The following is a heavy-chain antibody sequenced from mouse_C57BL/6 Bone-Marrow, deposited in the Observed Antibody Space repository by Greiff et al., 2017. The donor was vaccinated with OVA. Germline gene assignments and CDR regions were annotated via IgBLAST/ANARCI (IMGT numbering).Heavy chain of an antibody. Sequence: QVQLQQSGAELVRPGASVTLSCKASGYTFTDYEMHWVKQTPVHGLEWIGAIDPETGGTAYNQKFKGKATLTADKSSSPAYMELRSLTSEDSAVYYCTRGYSNYYAMDYWGQGTSVTVSS. D-gene: IGHD2-5*01. J-gene: IGHJ4*01. CDR3: TRGYSNYYAMDY. V-gene: IGHV1-15*01. CDR2: IDPETGGT. CDR1: GYTFTDYE.